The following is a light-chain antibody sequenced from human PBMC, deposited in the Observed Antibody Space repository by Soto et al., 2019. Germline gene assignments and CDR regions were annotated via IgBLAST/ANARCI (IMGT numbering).Light chain of an antibody. Sequence: DIQMTQSPSSVSASVGDRVTITCRASQDVSTWLAWYQQKPGKAPNLLIYATSTLQRGVPSRFSRSGSGTDFPLTISSLQPEDFATYYCQQANSFPRTFGQGTKVEI. V-gene: IGKV1-12*01. CDR1: QDVSTW. CDR2: ATS. J-gene: IGKJ1*01. CDR3: QQANSFPRT.